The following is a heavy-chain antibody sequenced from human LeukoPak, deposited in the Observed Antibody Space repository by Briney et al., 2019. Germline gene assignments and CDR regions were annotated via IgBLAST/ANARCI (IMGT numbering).Heavy chain of an antibody. D-gene: IGHD3-22*01. Sequence: SETLSLTCTVSGGSISSYYWSWIRQPAGKGLEWIGRIYTSGSTNYNPSLKSRVTMSVDTSKNQFSLKLSSVTAADTAVYYCARGQNYYDSSGPTYYFDYWGQGTLVTVSS. CDR3: ARGQNYYDSSGPTYYFDY. J-gene: IGHJ4*02. V-gene: IGHV4-4*07. CDR2: IYTSGST. CDR1: GGSISSYY.